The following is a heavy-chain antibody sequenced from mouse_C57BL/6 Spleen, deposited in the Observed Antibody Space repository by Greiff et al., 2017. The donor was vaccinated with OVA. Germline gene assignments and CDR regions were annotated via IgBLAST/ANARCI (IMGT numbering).Heavy chain of an antibody. CDR3: ARDYYGRTFAY. Sequence: QVQLKESGAELARPGASVKMSCKASGYTFTSYTMHWVKQRPGQGLEWIGYINPSSGYTKYNQKFKDKATLTADKSSSTAYMQLSSLTSEDSAVYYCARDYYGRTFAYWGQGTLVTVSA. V-gene: IGHV1-4*01. CDR1: GYTFTSYT. J-gene: IGHJ3*01. CDR2: INPSSGYT. D-gene: IGHD1-1*01.